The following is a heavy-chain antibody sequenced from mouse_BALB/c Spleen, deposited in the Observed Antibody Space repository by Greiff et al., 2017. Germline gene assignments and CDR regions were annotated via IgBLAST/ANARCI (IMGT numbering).Heavy chain of an antibody. V-gene: IGHV10S3*01. CDR2: IRSKSNNYAT. Sequence: GGGLVQPKGSLKLSCAASGFTFNTNAMNWVRQAPGKGLEWVARIRSKSNNYATYYADSVKDRFTISRDDSQSMLYLQMNNLKTEDTAMYYCVRTGYYGSSWYFDVWGAGTTVTVSS. D-gene: IGHD1-1*01. CDR1: GFTFNTNA. CDR3: VRTGYYGSSWYFDV. J-gene: IGHJ1*01.